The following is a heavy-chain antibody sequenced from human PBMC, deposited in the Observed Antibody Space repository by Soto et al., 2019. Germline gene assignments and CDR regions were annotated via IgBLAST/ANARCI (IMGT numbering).Heavy chain of an antibody. CDR1: GGTFSSYT. D-gene: IGHD6-13*01. Sequence: ASVKVSCKASGGTFSSYTISWVRQAPGQGLEWMGRTIPILGIANYAQKFQGRVTITADKSTSTAYMELSSLRSEDTAVYYCARDTRGSWGDYWGQGTLVTVSS. J-gene: IGHJ4*02. CDR2: TIPILGIA. V-gene: IGHV1-69*04. CDR3: ARDTRGSWGDY.